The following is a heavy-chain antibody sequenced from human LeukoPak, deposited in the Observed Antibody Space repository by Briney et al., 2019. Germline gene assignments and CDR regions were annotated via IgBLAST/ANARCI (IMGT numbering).Heavy chain of an antibody. CDR3: ARFTYTTRPSDV. D-gene: IGHD6-6*01. Sequence: SETLSLTCSVSGGSISGYYWSWIRQPPGRTLEWIGYIYSSGSTNYNPSLQSRVTMSVDTSMNHFSLRLSSVTAADTAVYYCARFTYTTRPSDVWGKGTTVTVSS. V-gene: IGHV4-4*09. CDR1: GGSISGYY. CDR2: IYSSGST. J-gene: IGHJ6*04.